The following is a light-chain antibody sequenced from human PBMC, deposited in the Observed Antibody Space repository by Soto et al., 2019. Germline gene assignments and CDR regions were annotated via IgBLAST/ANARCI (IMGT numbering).Light chain of an antibody. CDR3: AAWDDSLSGVV. CDR1: SSNIGSNY. V-gene: IGLV1-47*01. CDR2: RNS. Sequence: QSVLTQPPSASGTPGQRVTISCSGSSSNIGSNYVYWYQQLPGTVPQLLIYRNSERXXGVXXXXSGSKSGTSASLAISGLXXXXXADYYCAAWDDSLSGVVFGGGTKLTVL. J-gene: IGLJ2*01.